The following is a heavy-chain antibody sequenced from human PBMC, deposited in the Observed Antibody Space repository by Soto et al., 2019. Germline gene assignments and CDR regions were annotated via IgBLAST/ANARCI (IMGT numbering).Heavy chain of an antibody. CDR1: GFTFSSYG. D-gene: IGHD3-10*01. J-gene: IGHJ6*02. CDR3: AREISMVRGVIMNALYYYGMDV. Sequence: GSLRLSCAASGFTFSSYGMHWVRQAPGKGLEWVAVIWYDGSNKYYADSVKGRFTISRDNSKNTLYLQMNSLRAEDTAVYYCAREISMVRGVIMNALYYYGMDVWGQGTTVTVSS. CDR2: IWYDGSNK. V-gene: IGHV3-33*01.